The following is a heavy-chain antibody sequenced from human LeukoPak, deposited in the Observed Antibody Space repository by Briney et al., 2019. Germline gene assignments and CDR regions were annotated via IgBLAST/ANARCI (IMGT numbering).Heavy chain of an antibody. J-gene: IGHJ5*02. CDR3: ARGRIVVVPASPANWFDP. CDR2: IYYSGST. Sequence: PSETLSLTCAVYGGSFSGYYWSWIRQPPGKGLEWIGYIYYSGSTNYNPSLKSRVTISVDTSKNQFSLKLSSVTAADTAVYYCARGRIVVVPASPANWFDPWGQGTLVTVSS. V-gene: IGHV4-59*01. CDR1: GGSFSGYY. D-gene: IGHD2-2*01.